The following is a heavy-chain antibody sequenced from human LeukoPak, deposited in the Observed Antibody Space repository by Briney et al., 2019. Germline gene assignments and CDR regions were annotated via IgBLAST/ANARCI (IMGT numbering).Heavy chain of an antibody. D-gene: IGHD3-22*01. CDR1: GFTLSDYY. Sequence: PGGSLRLSCAASGFTLSDYYMDWVRQAPGQGLEWVARTRKKAKGYTTEYAASVKGRFTISRDDSKNSVDLQMNSLITEDTAVYYCARAQSDSSGYYYVGDYWGQGTLVTVSP. CDR3: ARAQSDSSGYYYVGDY. J-gene: IGHJ4*02. V-gene: IGHV3-72*01. CDR2: TRKKAKGYTT.